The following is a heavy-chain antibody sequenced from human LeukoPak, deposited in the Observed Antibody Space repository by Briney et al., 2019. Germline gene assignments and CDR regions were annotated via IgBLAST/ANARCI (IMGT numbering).Heavy chain of an antibody. D-gene: IGHD3-9*01. J-gene: IGHJ4*02. Sequence: PGGSLRLSCTASGFTFGDHSVSWFRQAPGKGLEWVGFIRSKAYGGTAEYAASVKGRFTISGDDSKSVAYLQMDSLKTEDTAVYYCTREIRYFDWFQADYWGQGTLVTVSS. V-gene: IGHV3-49*03. CDR2: IRSKAYGGTA. CDR3: TREIRYFDWFQADY. CDR1: GFTFGDHS.